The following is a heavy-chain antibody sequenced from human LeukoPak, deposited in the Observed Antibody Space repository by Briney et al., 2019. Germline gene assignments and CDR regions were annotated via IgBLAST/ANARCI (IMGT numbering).Heavy chain of an antibody. CDR3: AKDRSSGPHYYYGMDI. CDR1: GFTFSSYG. D-gene: IGHD3-22*01. CDR2: VSYLGDDQ. Sequence: PGGSLRLSCAASGFTFSSYGIHWVRQSPGKGPEWVAVVSYLGDDQFYAESVKGRFTISRDNSKKTVFLQMNSLRGEDTAVYYCAKDRSSGPHYYYGMDIWGRGTTVIVSS. V-gene: IGHV3-30*18. J-gene: IGHJ6*02.